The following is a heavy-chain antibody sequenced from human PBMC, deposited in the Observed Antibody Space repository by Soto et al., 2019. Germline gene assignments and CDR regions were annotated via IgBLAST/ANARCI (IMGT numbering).Heavy chain of an antibody. J-gene: IGHJ4*02. CDR1: GFTFSSYW. Sequence: GGSLRLSCAASGFTFSSYWMSWVRQAPGKGLEWVANIRQNGSEKYYADSVKGRFTISRDNSKNTLYLQMNSLRAEDTAVYYCAKGGYDLDDYWGQGTLVTVSS. CDR2: IRQNGSEK. CDR3: AKGGYDLDDY. V-gene: IGHV3-7*05. D-gene: IGHD5-12*01.